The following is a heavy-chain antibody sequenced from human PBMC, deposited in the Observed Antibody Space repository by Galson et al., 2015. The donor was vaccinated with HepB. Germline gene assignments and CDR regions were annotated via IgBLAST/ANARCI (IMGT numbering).Heavy chain of an antibody. CDR2: IIPILGIA. D-gene: IGHD3-22*01. CDR1: GGTFSSYA. CDR3: AGGLGTMIVVEAGGGHYYGMDV. Sequence: SVKVSCKASGGTFSSYAISWVRQAPGQGLEWMGRIIPILGIANYAQKFQGRVTITADKSTSTAYMELSSLRSEDTAVYYCAGGLGTMIVVEAGGGHYYGMDVWGQGTTVTVSS. J-gene: IGHJ6*02. V-gene: IGHV1-69*04.